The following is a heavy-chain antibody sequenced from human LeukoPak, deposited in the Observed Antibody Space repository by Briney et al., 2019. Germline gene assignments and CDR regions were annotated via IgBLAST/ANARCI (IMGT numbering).Heavy chain of an antibody. V-gene: IGHV3-30*18. D-gene: IGHD7-27*01. CDR2: ISYDGSNK. CDR3: AKELNGGRYYYYGMDV. J-gene: IGHJ6*02. Sequence: GGSLRLSCAASGFTFSSYGMHWVRQAPGKGLEWVAVISYDGSNKYYADSVKGQFTISRDNSKNTLYLQMNSLRAEDTAVYYCAKELNGGRYYYYGMDVWGQGTTVTVSS. CDR1: GFTFSSYG.